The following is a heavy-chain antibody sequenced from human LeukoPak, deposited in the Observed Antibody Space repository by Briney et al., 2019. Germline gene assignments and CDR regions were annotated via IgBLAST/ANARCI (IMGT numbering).Heavy chain of an antibody. V-gene: IGHV1-18*01. Sequence: ASVKVSCKASGYTFTSYVISWVRQAPGQGLEWMGWISAYNGKTNYAQKLQGRVTMTTDTSTSTAYMELRSLRSDDTAVYYCAREGVVVVVAATLGGAGYYYYGMDVWGQGTTVTVSS. D-gene: IGHD2-15*01. J-gene: IGHJ6*02. CDR1: GYTFTSYV. CDR3: AREGVVVVVAATLGGAGYYYYGMDV. CDR2: ISAYNGKT.